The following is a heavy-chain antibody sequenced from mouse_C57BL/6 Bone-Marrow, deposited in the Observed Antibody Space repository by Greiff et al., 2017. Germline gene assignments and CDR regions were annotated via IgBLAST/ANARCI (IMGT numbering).Heavy chain of an antibody. Sequence: EVKLMESGGDLVKPGGSLKLSCAASGFTFSSYGMSWVRQTPDKRLEWVATISSGGSYTYYPESVKERFTISRDNAKNTLYLQMSSLKSEDTAMYYCARHDYGTWFAYWGQGTLVTVSA. CDR3: ARHDYGTWFAY. V-gene: IGHV5-6*01. D-gene: IGHD1-1*01. CDR1: GFTFSSYG. J-gene: IGHJ3*01. CDR2: ISSGGSYT.